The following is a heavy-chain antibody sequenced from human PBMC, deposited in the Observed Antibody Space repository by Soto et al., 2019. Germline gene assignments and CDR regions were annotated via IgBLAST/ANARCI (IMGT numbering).Heavy chain of an antibody. Sequence: GGSLRLSCAASGFPFSDHYMEWVRQAPGEGLEWVGRTRNKANSYTTEYAASVKGRFTISRDDSKNSVYLQMNSLKTEDTAVYYCARDFLRQFYGMDVWGQGTTVTVSS. CDR3: ARDFLRQFYGMDV. D-gene: IGHD3-3*01. J-gene: IGHJ6*02. CDR1: GFPFSDHY. V-gene: IGHV3-72*01. CDR2: TRNKANSYTT.